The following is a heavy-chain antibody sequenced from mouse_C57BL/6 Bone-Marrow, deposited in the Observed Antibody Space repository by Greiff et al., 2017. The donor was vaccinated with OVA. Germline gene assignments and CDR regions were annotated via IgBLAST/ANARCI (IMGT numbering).Heavy chain of an antibody. J-gene: IGHJ2*01. D-gene: IGHD2-4*01. CDR1: GYAFSSSW. CDR3: ARGYYDYDVYYFDY. V-gene: IGHV1-82*01. Sequence: VQLQQSGPELVKPGASVKISCKASGYAFSSSWMNWVKQRPGKGLEWIGRIYPGDGDTNYNGKFKGKATLTADKSSSTAYMQLSSLTSEDSAVYFCARGYYDYDVYYFDYWGQGTTLTVSS. CDR2: IYPGDGDT.